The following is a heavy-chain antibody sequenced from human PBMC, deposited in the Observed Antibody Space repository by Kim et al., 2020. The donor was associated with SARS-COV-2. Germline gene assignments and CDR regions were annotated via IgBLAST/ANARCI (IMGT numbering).Heavy chain of an antibody. CDR3: TTGADGSGSYYKDPYYYYYGMDV. V-gene: IGHV3-15*01. CDR2: IKSKTDGGTT. D-gene: IGHD3-10*01. Sequence: GGSLRLSCAASGFTFSNAWMSWVRQAPGKGLEWVGRIKSKTDGGTTDYAAPVKGRFTISRDDSKNTLYLQMNSLKTEDTAVYYCTTGADGSGSYYKDPYYYYYGMDVWGQGTTVTVSS. CDR1: GFTFSNAW. J-gene: IGHJ6*02.